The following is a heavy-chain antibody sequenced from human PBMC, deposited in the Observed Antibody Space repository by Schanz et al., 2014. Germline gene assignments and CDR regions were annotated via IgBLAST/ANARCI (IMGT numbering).Heavy chain of an antibody. Sequence: VQLLESGGGLVQPGGSLKLSCSASGFTFRNYALSWVRQAPGKGLAWVSAISGSGGSTYYADSVKGRFTISRDNSNHTLYLQMTSLRADDTAVYYCAKELYSGSHYGWFAPWGQGTLVTVSS. D-gene: IGHD1-26*01. CDR1: GFTFRNYA. J-gene: IGHJ5*02. CDR3: AKELYSGSHYGWFAP. CDR2: ISGSGGST. V-gene: IGHV3-23*01.